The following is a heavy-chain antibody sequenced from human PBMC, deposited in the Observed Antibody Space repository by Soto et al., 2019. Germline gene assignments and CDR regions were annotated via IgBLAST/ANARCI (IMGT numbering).Heavy chain of an antibody. CDR3: AKDYDDEEDYYYYGMDV. CDR2: ILFDGSNK. V-gene: IGHV3-30*18. Sequence: QVQLVESGGGVVQPGRSLRLSCAASGFTFSTYGMHWVRQAPGKGLEWVSVILFDGSNKYYADSVKGRFTISRDNSKNTMYLQMNSLRAEDTAVYYCAKDYDDEEDYYYYGMDVWGQGTTVTVSS. D-gene: IGHD3-22*01. CDR1: GFTFSTYG. J-gene: IGHJ6*02.